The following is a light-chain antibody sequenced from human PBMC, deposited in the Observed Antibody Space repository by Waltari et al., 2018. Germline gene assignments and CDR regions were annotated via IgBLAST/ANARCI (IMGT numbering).Light chain of an antibody. V-gene: IGKV1-5*03. J-gene: IGKJ1*01. CDR2: KAS. Sequence: DIQSSLSPSTISASVAVRAIITCRDSQSLNNWLAWYPQKPGKAPKLLIYKASTLENGVPSRFSGSGSGAEFTLTISSLQPDDVATYYCQQYDGNSRTFGQGTKVEIK. CDR1: QSLNNW. CDR3: QQYDGNSRT.